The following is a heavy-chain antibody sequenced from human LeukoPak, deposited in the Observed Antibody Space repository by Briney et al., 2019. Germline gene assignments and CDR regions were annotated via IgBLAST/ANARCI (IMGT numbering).Heavy chain of an antibody. J-gene: IGHJ4*02. Sequence: PGGSLRLSCAASGFTFSSYGMHWVRQAPGKGLEWVAVIWYDGSNKYYADSVKGRFTISRDNSKNTLYLQMNSLRAEDTAVYYCAKKFTGTTVISGDYFDYWGQGTLVTVSS. CDR1: GFTFSSYG. CDR2: IWYDGSNK. D-gene: IGHD4-17*01. V-gene: IGHV3-30*02. CDR3: AKKFTGTTVISGDYFDY.